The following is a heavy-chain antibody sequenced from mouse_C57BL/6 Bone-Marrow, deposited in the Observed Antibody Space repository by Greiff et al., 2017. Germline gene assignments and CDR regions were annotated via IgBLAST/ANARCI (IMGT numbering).Heavy chain of an antibody. CDR3: AGRREYYFDY. J-gene: IGHJ2*01. Sequence: VQLQQSGPELVKPGASVKISCKASGYTFTDYYMNWVKQSHGKSLEWIGDINPNNGGTSYNQKFKGKATLTVDKSSSTAYMELRSLTSEDSAVYYCAGRREYYFDYWGQGTTLTVSS. CDR2: INPNNGGT. V-gene: IGHV1-26*01. CDR1: GYTFTDYY.